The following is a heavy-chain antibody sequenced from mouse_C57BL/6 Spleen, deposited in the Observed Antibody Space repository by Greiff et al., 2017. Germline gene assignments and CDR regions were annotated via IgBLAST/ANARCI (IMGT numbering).Heavy chain of an antibody. CDR2: ISGGGGNT. Sequence: DVMLVESGGGLVKPGGSLKLSCAASGFTFSSYTMSWVRQTPEKRLEWVATISGGGGNTYYPDSVKGRFTISRDNAKNTLYLQMSSLRSEDTALYYCARHEGDYDDYYAMDYWGQGTSVTVSS. V-gene: IGHV5-9*01. D-gene: IGHD2-4*01. CDR3: ARHEGDYDDYYAMDY. J-gene: IGHJ4*01. CDR1: GFTFSSYT.